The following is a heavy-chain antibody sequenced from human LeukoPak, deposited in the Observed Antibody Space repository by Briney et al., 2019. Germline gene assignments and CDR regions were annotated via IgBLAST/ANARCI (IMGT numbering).Heavy chain of an antibody. J-gene: IGHJ4*02. CDR2: INHSGST. CDR1: GGSFSGYY. D-gene: IGHD3-3*01. V-gene: IGHV4-34*01. CDR3: ARYREDKWLLSY. Sequence: SETLSLTCAVYGGSFSGYYWSWIRQPPGKGLEWIGEINHSGSTNYNPSLKSRVTISVDTSKNQFSLKLSSVTAADTAVYYCARYREDKWLLSYWGQGTLVTVSS.